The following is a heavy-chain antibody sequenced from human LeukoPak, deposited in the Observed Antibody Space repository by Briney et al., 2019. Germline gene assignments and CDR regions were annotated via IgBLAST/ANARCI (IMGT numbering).Heavy chain of an antibody. CDR1: GLTFSSYW. J-gene: IGHJ4*02. V-gene: IGHV3-74*01. Sequence: GGSLRLSCAASGLTFSSYWMHWVRQAPGKGLVWVSRINSDGSSTSYADSVKGRFTISRDNAKNTLYLQMNSLRAEDTAVYYCARSEGSGSCLDYWGQGTLVTVSS. CDR2: INSDGSST. CDR3: ARSEGSGSCLDY. D-gene: IGHD3-10*01.